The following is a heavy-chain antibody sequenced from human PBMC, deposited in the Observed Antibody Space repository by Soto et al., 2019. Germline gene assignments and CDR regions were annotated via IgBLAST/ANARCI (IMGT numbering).Heavy chain of an antibody. V-gene: IGHV1-69*13. J-gene: IGHJ6*02. CDR3: ASTVFGARQKEYYYSVMAV. Sequence: SVKVSCKASGGTFSSYAISWVRQAPGQGLEWMGGIIPIFGTANYAQKFQGRVTITADESTSTAYMELSSLRSEDTAVYYCASTVFGARQKEYYYSVMAVWGQGTTVTVSS. D-gene: IGHD3-10*02. CDR2: IIPIFGTA. CDR1: GGTFSSYA.